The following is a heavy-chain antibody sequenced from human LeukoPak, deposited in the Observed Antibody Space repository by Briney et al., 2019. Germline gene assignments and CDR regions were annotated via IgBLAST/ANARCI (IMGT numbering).Heavy chain of an antibody. CDR1: GYSICSGYY. Sequence: PSETLSLTCTVSGYSICSGYYWGWIRQPPGKGLEWIGSIYHSGSTYYNPSLKSRVTISVDTSKNQFSLKLSSVTAADTAVYYCARVGQLLYFFDPWGQGTLVTVSS. J-gene: IGHJ5*02. CDR3: ARVGQLLYFFDP. D-gene: IGHD2-2*02. V-gene: IGHV4-38-2*02. CDR2: IYHSGST.